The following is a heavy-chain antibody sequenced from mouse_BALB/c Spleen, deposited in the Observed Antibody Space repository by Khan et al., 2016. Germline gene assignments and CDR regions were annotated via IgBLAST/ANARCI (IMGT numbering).Heavy chain of an antibody. D-gene: IGHD2-2*01. V-gene: IGHV5-6-3*01. CDR1: GFTFSSYG. CDR2: INSNGGST. CDR3: ARDGYYYAMDY. Sequence: EVELVESGGGLVQPGGSLKLSCAASGFTFSSYGMSWVRQTPDKRLELVATINSNGGSTYYPDSVKCRFTISRENAKNTLYLQMSSLKSEDTAMYYCARDGYYYAMDYWGQGTSVTVSS. J-gene: IGHJ4*01.